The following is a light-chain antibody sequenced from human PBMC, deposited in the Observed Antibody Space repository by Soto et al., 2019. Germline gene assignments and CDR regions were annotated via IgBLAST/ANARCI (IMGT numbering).Light chain of an antibody. CDR2: GAS. CDR3: QQYGSSLRT. Sequence: EIVLTQSPGTLYLSPGERATLSCRASQSVSSSYVAWYQQKPGQAPRLLIYGASSRATGIPDRFSGSGSGTDFTLTISRLEPEDFAVYYCQQYGSSLRTFGQGTKVDIK. V-gene: IGKV3-20*01. J-gene: IGKJ1*01. CDR1: QSVSSSY.